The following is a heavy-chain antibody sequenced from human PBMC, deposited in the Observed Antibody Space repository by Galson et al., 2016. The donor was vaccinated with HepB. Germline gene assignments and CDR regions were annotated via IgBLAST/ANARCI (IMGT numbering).Heavy chain of an antibody. Sequence: SLRLSCAASGFSVSRNYMTWVRQAPGKGLEWVSSIYSDGRTYYADSVKGRFTTSRDNSKNTLFLQMNGLRADDTAVYYCARDIYEGAMDVWGQGTSVIVSS. CDR1: GFSVSRNY. CDR3: ARDIYEGAMDV. V-gene: IGHV3-53*01. J-gene: IGHJ6*02. CDR2: IYSDGRT. D-gene: IGHD5/OR15-5a*01.